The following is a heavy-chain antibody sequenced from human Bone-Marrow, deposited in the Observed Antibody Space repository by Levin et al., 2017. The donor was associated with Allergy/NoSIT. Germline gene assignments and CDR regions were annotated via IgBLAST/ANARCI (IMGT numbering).Heavy chain of an antibody. Sequence: SVKVSCKASGGTFSSYAISWVRQAPGQGLEWMGRIIPILGIANYAQKFQGRVTITADKSTSTAYMELSSLRSEDTAVYYCATPGITGTNYYYYGMDVWGQGTTVTVSS. D-gene: IGHD1/OR15-1a*01. CDR2: IIPILGIA. CDR1: GGTFSSYA. CDR3: ATPGITGTNYYYYGMDV. J-gene: IGHJ6*02. V-gene: IGHV1-69*04.